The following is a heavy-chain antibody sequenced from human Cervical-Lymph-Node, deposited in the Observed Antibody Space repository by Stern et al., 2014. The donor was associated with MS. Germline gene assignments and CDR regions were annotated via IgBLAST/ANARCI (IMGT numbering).Heavy chain of an antibody. CDR3: ASSVGELTPETV. CDR2: IIPIFDTA. V-gene: IGHV1-69*01. J-gene: IGHJ6*02. CDR1: GGTFSSFA. Sequence: VQLVESGAEVKKPGSSVRVSCKASGGTFSSFAISWVRQGPGHGIEWMGGIIPIFDTANYAQKFQGRVTITADASTSTAYMELKRLRSEDTAVYYCASSVGELTPETVWGQGTTVTVFS. D-gene: IGHD3-10*01.